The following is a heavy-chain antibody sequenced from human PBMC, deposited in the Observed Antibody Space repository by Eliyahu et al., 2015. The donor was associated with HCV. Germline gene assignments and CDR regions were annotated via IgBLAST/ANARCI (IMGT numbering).Heavy chain of an antibody. CDR1: GXPXTXYY. J-gene: IGHJ6*02. Sequence: QVQLVQSGAEVKKPGASVXVSCKASGXPXTXYYMPWVXQXPGQGLEWMGWINXNSGXTNYAQKFQGRVTMTRDTSISTAYMELSRLRSDDTAVYYCAREGIAARPYYYYGMDVWGQGTTVTVSS. CDR3: AREGIAARPYYYYGMDV. V-gene: IGHV1-2*02. CDR2: INXNSGXT. D-gene: IGHD6-6*01.